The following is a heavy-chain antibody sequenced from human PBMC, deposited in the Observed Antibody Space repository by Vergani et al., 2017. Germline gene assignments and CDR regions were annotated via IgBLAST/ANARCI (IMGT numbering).Heavy chain of an antibody. CDR1: GFTFSSYS. CDR3: AREERSNTSPFVGD. CDR2: ISSSSRYI. Sequence: EVQLVESGGGLVKRGGSLRLSCAASGFTFSSYSMNWVRQAPGKGLEWVSCISSSSRYIHYSDSLKGRFTISRDNSKSSLYLQMNSMKAEDRATYYCAREERSNTSPFVGDWGQGTLVTVSS. V-gene: IGHV3-21*04. D-gene: IGHD2/OR15-2a*01. J-gene: IGHJ4*02.